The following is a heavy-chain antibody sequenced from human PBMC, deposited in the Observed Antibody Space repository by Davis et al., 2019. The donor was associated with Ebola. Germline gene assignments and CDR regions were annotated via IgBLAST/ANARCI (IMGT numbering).Heavy chain of an antibody. V-gene: IGHV1-46*01. J-gene: IGHJ4*02. Sequence: ASVKVSCKASGYTFTSYYMHWVRQAPGQGLEWMGIINPSGGSTSYAQKLQGRVTMTTDTSTRTAYMELRSLRSDDTAVYYCARDHRIVAHGTPFDYWGQGTLVTVSS. CDR1: GYTFTSYY. D-gene: IGHD6-13*01. CDR3: ARDHRIVAHGTPFDY. CDR2: INPSGGST.